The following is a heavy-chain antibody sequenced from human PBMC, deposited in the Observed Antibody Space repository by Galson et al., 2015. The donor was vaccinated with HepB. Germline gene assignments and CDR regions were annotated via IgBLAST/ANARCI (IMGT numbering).Heavy chain of an antibody. CDR2: INPSGGST. J-gene: IGHJ5*02. V-gene: IGHV1-46*01. CDR1: GSTFTSYY. CDR3: ARAAPIGGWFDP. Sequence: SVKVSCKASGSTFTSYYMHWVRQAPGQGLEWMGIINPSGGSTSYAQKFQGRVTMTRDTSTSTVYMELSSLRSEDTAVYYCARAAPIGGWFDPWGQGTLVTVSS.